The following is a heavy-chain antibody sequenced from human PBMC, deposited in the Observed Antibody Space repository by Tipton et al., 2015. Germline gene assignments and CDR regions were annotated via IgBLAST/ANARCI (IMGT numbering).Heavy chain of an antibody. CDR3: ARDRTISFGGFLSV. D-gene: IGHD3-16*01. CDR2: IVPLLRRT. CDR1: GDTFDNYG. Sequence: QVQLVQSGPEVKKPGSSVKASCTASGDTFDNYGFSWVRQAPGQGLEWMGGIVPLLRRTHYAQKFRDRLTVTADASTDTVYLELASLRSEDTAVYYCARDRTISFGGFLSVWGQGTTVTVSS. J-gene: IGHJ6*02. V-gene: IGHV1-69*01.